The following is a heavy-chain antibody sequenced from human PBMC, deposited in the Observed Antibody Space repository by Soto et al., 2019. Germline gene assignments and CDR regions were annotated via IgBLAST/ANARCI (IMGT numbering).Heavy chain of an antibody. Sequence: QVQLQQWGAGLLKPSETLSLTCAVYGGSFSGYYWSWIRQPPGKGLEWIGEINHSGSTNYNPSLKCRVTISVDTSKNQFSLKLSSVTAADTAVYYCAREPEPNAFDIWGQGTMVTVSS. CDR3: AREPEPNAFDI. D-gene: IGHD1-26*01. CDR1: GGSFSGYY. V-gene: IGHV4-34*01. CDR2: INHSGST. J-gene: IGHJ3*02.